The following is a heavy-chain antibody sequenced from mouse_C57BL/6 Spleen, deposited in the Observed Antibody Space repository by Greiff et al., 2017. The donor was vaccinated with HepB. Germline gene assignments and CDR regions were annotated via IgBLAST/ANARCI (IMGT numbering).Heavy chain of an antibody. CDR2: ISYDGSN. CDR1: GYSITSGYY. J-gene: IGHJ3*01. D-gene: IGHD2-1*01. Sequence: EVQLVESGPGLVKPSQSLSLTCSVTGYSITSGYYWNWIRQFPGNKLEWMGCISYDGSNNYNPSLKNRISITRDTSKNQFFLKLNSVTTEDTATYYCARERDYGNPFAYWGQGTLVTVSA. V-gene: IGHV3-6*01. CDR3: ARERDYGNPFAY.